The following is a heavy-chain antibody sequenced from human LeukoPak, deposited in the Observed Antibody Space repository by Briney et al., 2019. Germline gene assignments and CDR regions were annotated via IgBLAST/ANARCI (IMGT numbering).Heavy chain of an antibody. CDR1: GYTFTSYG. V-gene: IGHV1-18*01. CDR2: ISAYNGNT. D-gene: IGHD6-6*01. J-gene: IGHJ4*02. CDR3: ARFQIYSSLGPFDY. Sequence: ASVKVSCKASGYTFTSYGISWVRQAPGQGLEWMGWISAYNGNTNYAQKLQGRVTMTTDTSTSTAYMELRSLRSDDTAVYYCARFQIYSSLGPFDYWGQGTLVTVSS.